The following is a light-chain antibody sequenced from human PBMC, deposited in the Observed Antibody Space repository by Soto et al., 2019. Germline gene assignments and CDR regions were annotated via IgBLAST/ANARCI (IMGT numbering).Light chain of an antibody. J-gene: IGKJ4*01. Sequence: EIVMTQSPTTLSVSPGESVTLSCRASQSVGSDLAWYQQIPGQAPRLLIYGASTRATGIPARFSGSGSGTEFILTISSLQSEDSAVYYCQQYDVWPALTFGGGTKVDIK. CDR3: QQYDVWPALT. CDR1: QSVGSD. CDR2: GAS. V-gene: IGKV3-15*01.